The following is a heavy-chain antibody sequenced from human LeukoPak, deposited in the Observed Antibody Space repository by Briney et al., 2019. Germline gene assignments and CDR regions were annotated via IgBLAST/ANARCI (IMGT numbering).Heavy chain of an antibody. D-gene: IGHD5-24*01. CDR2: IYGGGST. CDR3: ASPEMARDGTYAMDV. J-gene: IGHJ6*02. V-gene: IGHV3-53*01. Sequence: GGSLRLSCAASGFTVSSTYMSWVRQAPGKGLEWVSVIYGGGSTYYADSVKGRFTISRDNSKNTLYLQMNSLRAEDTAVYYCASPEMARDGTYAMDVWGQGTTVTVSS. CDR1: GFTVSSTY.